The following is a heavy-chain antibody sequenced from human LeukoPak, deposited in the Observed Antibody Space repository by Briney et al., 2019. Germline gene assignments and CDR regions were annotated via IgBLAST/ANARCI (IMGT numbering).Heavy chain of an antibody. CDR3: AREWEPYVLDY. CDR1: GFTVSSNY. CDR2: IYSGGST. J-gene: IGHJ4*02. D-gene: IGHD1-26*01. V-gene: IGHV3-66*01. Sequence: GGSLRLSCAASGFTVSSNYMSWVRQAPGKGLEWVSVIYSGGSTYYADSVKGRFTISRDNSKNTLYLQMNSLRAEDTAVYYCAREWEPYVLDYWGQGTLVTVSS.